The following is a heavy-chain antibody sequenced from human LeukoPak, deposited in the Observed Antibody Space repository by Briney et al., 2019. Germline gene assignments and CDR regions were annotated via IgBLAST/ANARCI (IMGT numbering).Heavy chain of an antibody. CDR2: IYNSGST. D-gene: IGHD6-6*01. Sequence: SETLSLTCTVSGGSISSHYWSWIRQPPGKGLEWVTYIYNSGSTNHNPSLKSRVTISVDTSKNQFSLKLSSVTAADTAVYYCARGSNYYYYGMDVWGQGTTVTVSS. CDR1: GGSISSHY. V-gene: IGHV4-59*11. J-gene: IGHJ6*02. CDR3: ARGSNYYYYGMDV.